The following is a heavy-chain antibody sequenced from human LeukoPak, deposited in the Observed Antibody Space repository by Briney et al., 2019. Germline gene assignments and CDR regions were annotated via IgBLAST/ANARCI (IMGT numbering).Heavy chain of an antibody. J-gene: IGHJ4*02. CDR3: AESMYSGNVQRGLIDY. V-gene: IGHV3-66*01. D-gene: IGHD1-26*01. Sequence: GGSLRLSCAASGFTVSSNYMSWVRQAPGKGLEWVSVIYSGGSTYYADSVKGRFTISRDNSKNTLYLQMNSLRAEDTALYYCAESMYSGNVQRGLIDYWGQGTLVTVSS. CDR2: IYSGGST. CDR1: GFTVSSNY.